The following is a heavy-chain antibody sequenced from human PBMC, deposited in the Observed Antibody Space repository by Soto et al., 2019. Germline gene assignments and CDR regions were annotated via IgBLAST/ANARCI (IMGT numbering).Heavy chain of an antibody. J-gene: IGHJ5*02. V-gene: IGHV3-23*01. D-gene: IGHD2-2*01. CDR2: ISGGGSST. CDR1: GFSFSSYA. Sequence: GGSLRLSCAASGFSFSSYAMTWVRQAPGKGLEWVSAISGGGSSTNYADSVRGRFIISRDNSRNTLYLQMNSLRAEDTALYYCAKCDTTCRNNWFDPWGQGTLVTVSS. CDR3: AKCDTTCRNNWFDP.